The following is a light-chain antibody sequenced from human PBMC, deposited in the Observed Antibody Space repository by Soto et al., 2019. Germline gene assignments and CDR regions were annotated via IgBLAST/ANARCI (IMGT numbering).Light chain of an antibody. CDR3: QSYDSSLSGSGV. CDR1: SSNIGANYD. Sequence: QPVLTQPPSVSGAPGQWATISCTGSSSNIGANYDVHWYQQVPGTAPKLLIYGNSNRPSGVPDRFSGSKSGTSASLAITGLQAEDEADYYCQSYDSSLSGSGVFGGGTKLTVL. CDR2: GNS. V-gene: IGLV1-40*01. J-gene: IGLJ2*01.